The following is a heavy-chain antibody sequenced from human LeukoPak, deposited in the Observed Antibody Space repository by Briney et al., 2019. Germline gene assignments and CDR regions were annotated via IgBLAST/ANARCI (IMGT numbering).Heavy chain of an antibody. D-gene: IGHD2-15*01. CDR3: ARVAYSGYDYPPVGYCSGGSCPKYFDY. CDR2: ISAYNGNT. J-gene: IGHJ4*02. V-gene: IGHV1-18*01. Sequence: ASVKVSCKASGYTFTSYGISWVRQAPGQGLEWMGWISAYNGNTNYAQKLQGRVTMTTDTSTSTAYMELRSLRSDDTAVYYCARVAYSGYDYPPVGYCSGGSCPKYFDYWGQGTLVTVSS. CDR1: GYTFTSYG.